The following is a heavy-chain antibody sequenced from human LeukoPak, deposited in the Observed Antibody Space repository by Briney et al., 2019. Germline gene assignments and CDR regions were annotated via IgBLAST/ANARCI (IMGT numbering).Heavy chain of an antibody. D-gene: IGHD3-10*01. J-gene: IGHJ4*02. CDR1: GGSISSYY. CDR2: IYYSGST. Sequence: PSETLSLTCTVSGGSISSYYWGWIRQPPGKGLEWIGSIYYSGSTYYNPSLKSRVTISVDTSKNQFSLKLSSVTAADTAVYYCARERPPSGYFDYWGQGTLVTVSS. V-gene: IGHV4-39*07. CDR3: ARERPPSGYFDY.